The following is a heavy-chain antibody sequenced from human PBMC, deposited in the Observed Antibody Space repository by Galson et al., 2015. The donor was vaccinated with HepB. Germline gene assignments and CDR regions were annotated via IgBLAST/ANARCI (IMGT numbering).Heavy chain of an antibody. CDR3: TRESSSNHYYYYYGMDV. CDR2: IRSKANSYAT. J-gene: IGHJ6*02. Sequence: SLRLSCAASGLTFSGSAMHWVRQASGKGLEWVGRIRSKANSYATAYAASVKGRFTISRDDSKNTAYLQMNSLKTEDTAVYYCTRESSSNHYYYYYGMDVWGQGTTVTVSS. V-gene: IGHV3-73*01. CDR1: GLTFSGSA. D-gene: IGHD6-13*01.